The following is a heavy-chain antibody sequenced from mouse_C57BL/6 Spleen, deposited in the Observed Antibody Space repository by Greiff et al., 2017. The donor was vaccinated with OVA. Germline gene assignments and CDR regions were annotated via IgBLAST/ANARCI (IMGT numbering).Heavy chain of an antibody. V-gene: IGHV1-59*01. CDR3: VRGGYGRYFDV. CDR1: GYTFTSYW. Sequence: QVQLQQPGAELVRPGTSVKLSCKASGYTFTSYWMHWVKQRPGQGLEWIGVIDPSDSYTNYNQKFKGKATLTVDTSSSTAYMQLSSLTSEDSAVYYCVRGGYGRYFDVWGTGTTVTVSS. D-gene: IGHD1-1*02. J-gene: IGHJ1*03. CDR2: IDPSDSYT.